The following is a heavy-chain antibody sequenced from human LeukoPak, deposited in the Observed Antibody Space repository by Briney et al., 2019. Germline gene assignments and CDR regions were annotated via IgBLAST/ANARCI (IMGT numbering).Heavy chain of an antibody. CDR1: GFTFSSYA. V-gene: IGHV3-23*01. D-gene: IGHD6-19*01. J-gene: IGHJ5*02. CDR3: AKEVLGYSSGWYGTNWFDP. Sequence: PGGSLRLSCAASGFTFSSYAMSWVRQAPGKGLEWVSAISGSGGSTYYADSVKGRFTISRDNSKNTLYLQMNSLRAEDTAVYYCAKEVLGYSSGWYGTNWFDPWGQGTLVTVSS. CDR2: ISGSGGST.